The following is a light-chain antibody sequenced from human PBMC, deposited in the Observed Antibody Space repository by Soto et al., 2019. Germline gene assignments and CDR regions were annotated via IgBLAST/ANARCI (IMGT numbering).Light chain of an antibody. Sequence: QSALTQPPSASGSPGQSVTISCTGTSSDVGGYDYVSWYQQHPGKAPKLMIYEVNERPSGVPDRFSGSKSGNTASLTVSGLQAEDEADYYCSSYAGSNNHWVFGGGTKLTVL. CDR2: EVN. CDR1: SSDVGGYDY. CDR3: SSYAGSNNHWV. V-gene: IGLV2-8*01. J-gene: IGLJ3*02.